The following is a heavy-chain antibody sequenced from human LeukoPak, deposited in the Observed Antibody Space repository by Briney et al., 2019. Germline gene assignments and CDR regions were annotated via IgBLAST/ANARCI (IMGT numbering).Heavy chain of an antibody. CDR3: ARGVAGVYFYYYMDV. CDR1: GFTFSSYS. Sequence: GGSPRLSCAASGFTFSSYSMNWVRQAPGKGLEWVSSISSSSSYIYYADSVKGRFTISRDNAKNSLYLQMNSLRAEDTAVYYCARGVAGVYFYYYMDVWGKGTTVTVSS. J-gene: IGHJ6*03. D-gene: IGHD1-14*01. V-gene: IGHV3-21*01. CDR2: ISSSSSYI.